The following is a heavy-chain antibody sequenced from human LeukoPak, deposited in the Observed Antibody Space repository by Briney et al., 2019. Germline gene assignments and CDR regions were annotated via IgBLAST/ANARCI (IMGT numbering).Heavy chain of an antibody. D-gene: IGHD6-13*01. V-gene: IGHV1-18*01. CDR1: GYTFTSYG. J-gene: IGHJ4*02. CDR3: ARDIAAAGTPGD. Sequence: ASVKVSCEASGYTFTSYGISWVRQAPGQGLEWMGWISAYSGNTNYAQKLQGRVTMTTDTSTSTAYMELRSLRSNDTAVYYCARDIAAAGTPGDWGQGTLVTVSS. CDR2: ISAYSGNT.